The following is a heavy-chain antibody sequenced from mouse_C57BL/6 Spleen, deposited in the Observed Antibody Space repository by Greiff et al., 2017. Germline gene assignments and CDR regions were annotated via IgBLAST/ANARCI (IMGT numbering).Heavy chain of an antibody. CDR2: IDPSDSET. V-gene: IGHV1-52*01. CDR1: GYTFTSYW. J-gene: IGHJ1*03. Sequence: VQLQQPGAELVRPGSSVKLSCKASGYTFTSYWMHWVKQRPIQGLEWIGNIDPSDSETHYNQKFKDKATLTVDKSSSTAYMHLSSLTSEDSAVYYCARRGSSYWYFDVWGTGTTVTVSS. D-gene: IGHD1-1*01. CDR3: ARRGSSYWYFDV.